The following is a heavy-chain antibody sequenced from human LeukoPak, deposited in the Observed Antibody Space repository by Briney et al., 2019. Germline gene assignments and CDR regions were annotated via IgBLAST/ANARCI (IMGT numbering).Heavy chain of an antibody. J-gene: IGHJ5*02. CDR2: IYYSGST. CDR1: GGSISSYY. V-gene: IGHV4-59*01. CDR3: ARSSGYSYVNWFDP. Sequence: SETLSLTCTVSGGSISSYYWNWIRQPPGKGLEWIGYIYYSGSTNYNPSLKSRVTISVDTSKNQFSLKLSSVTAADTAVYYCARSSGYSYVNWFDPWGQGTLVTVSS. D-gene: IGHD5-18*01.